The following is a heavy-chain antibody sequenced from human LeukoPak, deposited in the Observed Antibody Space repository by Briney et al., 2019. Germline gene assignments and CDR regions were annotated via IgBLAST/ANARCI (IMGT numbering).Heavy chain of an antibody. CDR3: ARASYSSGWYGDLDF. J-gene: IGHJ4*02. V-gene: IGHV1-18*01. D-gene: IGHD6-19*01. CDR2: ITVYNGNT. CDR1: GYTFINHG. Sequence: ASVKVSCKASGYTFINHGISWVRQAPGQGLEWMGWITVYNGNTKYAQKFQGRVTMTTDTSTTTAYMALRSLRSDDTAVYYCARASYSSGWYGDLDFWGQGTLVTVSS.